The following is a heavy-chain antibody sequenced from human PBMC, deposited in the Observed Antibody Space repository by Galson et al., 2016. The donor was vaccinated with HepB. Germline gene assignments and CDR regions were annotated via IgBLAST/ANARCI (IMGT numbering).Heavy chain of an antibody. CDR3: ARPDGIVGASIGWDSFDI. Sequence: SETLSLTCSVSDVFIRRYYWAWIRQAPGKGPEWIGYIFHSGTTNYSPSLRSRVSISLDTSKNQLSLNLDSVTAADTAMYDCARPDGIVGASIGWDSFDIWGQGTMVTVGS. D-gene: IGHD1-26*01. CDR1: DVFIRRYY. CDR2: IFHSGTT. J-gene: IGHJ3*02. V-gene: IGHV4-4*08.